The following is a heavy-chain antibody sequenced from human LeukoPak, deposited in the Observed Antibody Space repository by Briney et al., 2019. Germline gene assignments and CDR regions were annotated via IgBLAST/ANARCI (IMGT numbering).Heavy chain of an antibody. D-gene: IGHD2-2*01. CDR2: IIPIFGTA. Sequence: SVKVSCKASGGTFSSYAISWVRQAPGQGLEWMGGIIPIFGTANYAQKFQGRVTITADESTSTAYMELSSLRSEDTAVYYCASRYCSSTSCYPSLLGYWGQGTLVTVSS. CDR3: ASRYCSSTSCYPSLLGY. V-gene: IGHV1-69*13. CDR1: GGTFSSYA. J-gene: IGHJ4*02.